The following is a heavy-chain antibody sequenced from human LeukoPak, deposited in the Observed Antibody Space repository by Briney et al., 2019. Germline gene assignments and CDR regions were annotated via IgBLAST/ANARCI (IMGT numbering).Heavy chain of an antibody. V-gene: IGHV3-30*18. CDR1: GFTFSSCW. Sequence: GGSLRLSCAASGFTFSSCWMGWVRQAPGKGLEWVAVISYDGSNKYYADSVKGRFTISRDNSKNTLYLQMNSLRAEDTAVYYCAKDISFVDTAMVKTYYYNGMDVWGQGTTVTVSS. D-gene: IGHD5-18*01. CDR3: AKDISFVDTAMVKTYYYNGMDV. J-gene: IGHJ6*02. CDR2: ISYDGSNK.